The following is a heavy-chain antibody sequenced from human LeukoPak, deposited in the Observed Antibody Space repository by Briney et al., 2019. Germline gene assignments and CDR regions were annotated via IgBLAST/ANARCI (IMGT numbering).Heavy chain of an antibody. J-gene: IGHJ3*02. Sequence: PGGSLRLSCAASGFTFTNFAMNWIRQAPGKGLEWISYISSSGSTISYADSVKGRFTISRDNAKNSLYLQMNSLRAEDTAVYYCARDIVDGDYDDGFDIWGQGTRVTVSS. CDR3: ARDIVDGDYDDGFDI. V-gene: IGHV3-48*03. CDR1: GFTFTNFA. CDR2: ISSSGSTI. D-gene: IGHD4-17*01.